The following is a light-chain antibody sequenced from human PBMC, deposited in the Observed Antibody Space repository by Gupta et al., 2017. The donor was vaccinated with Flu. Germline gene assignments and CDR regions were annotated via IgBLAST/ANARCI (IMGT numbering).Light chain of an antibody. CDR2: ENN. Sequence: QSVLTQPPSVSAAPGQKVTISCSGSISNIGNNYVSWYQQLPGTAPKLLIYENNERPSGIPARFSGSKSGTSATLGIAGLQTGDEAVYYCGTWDSTLSGGKVFGTGTKVTVL. V-gene: IGLV1-51*02. CDR3: GTWDSTLSGGKV. J-gene: IGLJ1*01. CDR1: ISNIGNNY.